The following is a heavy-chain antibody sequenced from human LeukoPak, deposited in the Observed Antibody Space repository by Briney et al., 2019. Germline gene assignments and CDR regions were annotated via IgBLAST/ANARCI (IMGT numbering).Heavy chain of an antibody. CDR1: GGSISSYY. Sequence: SETLSLTCTVSGGSISSYYWSWIRQPPGKGLDWIGYIYYSGSTNYNPSLESRVTISVDTSKNQFSLKLSSVTAADTAVYYCARVSLTGTRAFDIWGQGTMVSVSS. CDR2: IYYSGST. CDR3: ARVSLTGTRAFDI. D-gene: IGHD1-20*01. J-gene: IGHJ3*02. V-gene: IGHV4-59*01.